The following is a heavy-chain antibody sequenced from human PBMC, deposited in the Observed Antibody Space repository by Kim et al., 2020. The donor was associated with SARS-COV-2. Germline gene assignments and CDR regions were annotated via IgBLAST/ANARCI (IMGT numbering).Heavy chain of an antibody. CDR2: ISSSSSTI. CDR1: GFNFRTYS. Sequence: GGSLRLSCAASGFNFRTYSMNWVRQAPGKGLQWVSYISSSSSTIYYADSVKGRFTISRDNAKNSLYLQMNSLRAEDTAVYYCVRGAYEVDYWGQGTLVTVSS. CDR3: VRGAYEVDY. V-gene: IGHV3-48*04. J-gene: IGHJ4*02. D-gene: IGHD3-16*01.